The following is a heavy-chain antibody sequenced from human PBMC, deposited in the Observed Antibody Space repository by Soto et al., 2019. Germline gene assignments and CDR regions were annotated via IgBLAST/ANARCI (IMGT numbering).Heavy chain of an antibody. CDR2: IYYSGST. V-gene: IGHV4-31*03. Sequence: SETLSLTCTVSGGSISSGGYYWSWIRQHPGKGLEWIGYIYYSGSTYYNPSLKSRVTISVDTSKNQFSLKLSSVTAADTAVYNCASTGTITQGYYYYGMDVWGQGTTVTVSS. D-gene: IGHD1-1*01. CDR1: GGSISSGGYY. CDR3: ASTGTITQGYYYYGMDV. J-gene: IGHJ6*02.